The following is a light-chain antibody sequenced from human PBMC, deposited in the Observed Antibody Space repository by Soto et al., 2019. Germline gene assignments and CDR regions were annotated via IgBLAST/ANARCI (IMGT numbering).Light chain of an antibody. CDR3: QQYNSYSL. CDR1: QSISSW. CDR2: KAS. J-gene: IGKJ2*01. V-gene: IGKV1-5*03. Sequence: DIQMTQSPSTLSASVGDRVTITCRASQSISSWLAWYQQKPGKAPKLLIYKASTLESGVPSRFSGSGSGTEFTLTISSLQPYDFATYYCQQYNSYSLFGQGTKLEIK.